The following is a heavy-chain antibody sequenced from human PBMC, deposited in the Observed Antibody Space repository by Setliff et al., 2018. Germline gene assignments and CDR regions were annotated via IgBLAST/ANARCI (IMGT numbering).Heavy chain of an antibody. Sequence: GGSLRLSCSVSGITFKNAWMTWVRQAPGKGPEWVGRIKSSREGATSDYGAPAKGRFTISRDDSKNMIYLQMNNLKSDDTGFYYCTTGPRDSRNYMTWLDSWGQGTLVTVSS. V-gene: IGHV3-15*01. CDR2: IKSSREGATS. J-gene: IGHJ5*01. CDR3: TTGPRDSRNYMTWLDS. CDR1: GITFKNAW. D-gene: IGHD4-4*01.